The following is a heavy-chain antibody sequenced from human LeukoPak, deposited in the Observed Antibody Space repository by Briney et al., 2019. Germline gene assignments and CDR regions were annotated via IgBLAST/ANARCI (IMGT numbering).Heavy chain of an antibody. V-gene: IGHV5-51*01. CDR3: ARVGYCTNGVCYTENGFFDY. Sequence: GESLKISCKGSGYSFTSYWIGWVRQMPGKGLEWMGIIYPGDSDTRYSPSFQGQVTISADKSISTAYLQWSSLKASDTAMYYCARVGYCTNGVCYTENGFFDYWGQGTLVTVSS. CDR1: GYSFTSYW. J-gene: IGHJ4*02. CDR2: IYPGDSDT. D-gene: IGHD2-8*01.